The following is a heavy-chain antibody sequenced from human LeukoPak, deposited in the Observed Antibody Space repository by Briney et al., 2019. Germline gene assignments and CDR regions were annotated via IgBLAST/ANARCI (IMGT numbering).Heavy chain of an antibody. Sequence: SETLSLTCTVSGGSMSSYYWSWIRQPAGKGLEWIGRIYTSGSTNYDPSLRSRVTMSIDTSKKKFSLKLSSVTAADTAVYYCATYEQQLAFDYWGQGTLVTVFS. CDR1: GGSMSSYY. CDR2: IYTSGST. CDR3: ATYEQQLAFDY. V-gene: IGHV4-4*07. D-gene: IGHD6-13*01. J-gene: IGHJ4*02.